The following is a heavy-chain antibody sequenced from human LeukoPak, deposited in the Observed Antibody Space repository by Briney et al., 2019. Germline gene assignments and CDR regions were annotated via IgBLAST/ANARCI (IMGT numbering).Heavy chain of an antibody. CDR2: INTNTGNP. CDR1: GGTFSSYA. Sequence: GASVKVSCKASGGTFSSYAISWVRQAPGQGLEWMGWINTNTGNPTYAQGFTGRFVFSLDTSVSTAYLQISSLKAEDTAVYYCARGRVAAAGKNWFDPWGQGTLVTVSS. CDR3: ARGRVAAAGKNWFDP. J-gene: IGHJ5*02. V-gene: IGHV7-4-1*02. D-gene: IGHD6-13*01.